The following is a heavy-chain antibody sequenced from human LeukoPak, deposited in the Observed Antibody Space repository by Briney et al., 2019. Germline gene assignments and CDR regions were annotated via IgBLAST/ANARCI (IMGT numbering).Heavy chain of an antibody. CDR1: GGSISSGDYY. CDR3: ARVNYGSGSYIDC. V-gene: IGHV4-30-4*01. CDR2: IYYSGST. Sequence: SQTLSLTCTVSGGSISSGDYYWSWIRQPPGKGLEWIGYIYYSGSTYYNPSLKSRVTISVDTSKNQFSLKLSSVTAADTAVYYCARVNYGSGSYIDCWGQGTLVTVSS. J-gene: IGHJ4*02. D-gene: IGHD3-10*01.